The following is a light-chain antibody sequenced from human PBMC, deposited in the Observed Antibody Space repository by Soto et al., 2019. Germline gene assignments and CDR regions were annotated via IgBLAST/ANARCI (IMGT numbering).Light chain of an antibody. CDR3: QQRSNWLMIT. V-gene: IGKV3-11*01. CDR1: QSVSSY. CDR2: DAS. Sequence: ELVLTQSPATLSLSPGARATLSCRASQSVSSYLAWYQQKPGQAPRLLIYDASNRATGIPARFSGSGSGTDFTLTISSLEPEDFAVYYCQQRSNWLMITFGQGTRLEIK. J-gene: IGKJ5*01.